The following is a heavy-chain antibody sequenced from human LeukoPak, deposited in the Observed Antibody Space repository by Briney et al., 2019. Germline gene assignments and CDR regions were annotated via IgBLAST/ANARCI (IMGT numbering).Heavy chain of an antibody. J-gene: IGHJ4*02. V-gene: IGHV3-49*03. D-gene: IGHD3-9*01. CDR3: TRLGRLRYFDWFSEVRY. CDR1: GFTFGDYA. Sequence: GGSLRLSCTASGFTFGDYAMSWFRQAPGKGLEWVGFIRSKAYGGTTEYAASVKGRFTISRDDSKSIAYLQMNSLKTEDTAVYYCTRLGRLRYFDWFSEVRYWGQGTLVTVSS. CDR2: IRSKAYGGTT.